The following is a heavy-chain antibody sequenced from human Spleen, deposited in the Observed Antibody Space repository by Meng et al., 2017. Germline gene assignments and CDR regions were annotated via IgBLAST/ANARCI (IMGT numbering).Heavy chain of an antibody. D-gene: IGHD1-26*01. CDR1: GFTLSRYW. CDR2: IDSDGSFT. V-gene: IGHV3-74*01. Sequence: GESLKISCVASGFTLSRYWMHWVRQAPGKGLEWLSRIDSDGSFTNYADSVKGRFIISRDNAKSSLYLQMSSLTAEDTALYYCTKDKGAVIGGSYHSGTFDIWGQGTMVTVSS. J-gene: IGHJ3*02. CDR3: TKDKGAVIGGSYHSGTFDI.